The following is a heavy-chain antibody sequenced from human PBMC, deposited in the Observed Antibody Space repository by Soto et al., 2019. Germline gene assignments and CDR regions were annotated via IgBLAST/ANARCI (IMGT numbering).Heavy chain of an antibody. V-gene: IGHV4-34*01. CDR1: CGTFSGCC. Sequence: SETLSLTCAVYCGTFSGCCWSWIRQPPGKGLEWIGEINHSGSTNYNPSLKSRVTISVDTSKNHFSLQLSSVTAADTAVYYCARVLWGTYICSWYHQGYGMDVRGQGTTVTGS. CDR3: ARVLWGTYICSWYHQGYGMDV. CDR2: INHSGST. J-gene: IGHJ6*02. D-gene: IGHD6-13*01.